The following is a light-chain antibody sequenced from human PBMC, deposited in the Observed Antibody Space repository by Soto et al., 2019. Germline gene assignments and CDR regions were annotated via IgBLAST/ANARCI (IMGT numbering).Light chain of an antibody. J-gene: IGKJ1*01. V-gene: IGKV1-5*03. CDR2: KAS. CDR3: QQYSTYPWT. Sequence: DIQMTQSPSTLSASVGDRVTITCRASQTISTLLAWYQQRPGKAPNLLIYKASSLESGVPSRFSGSGSGTEFTLTISSLQPDDFATYFCQQYSTYPWTFGQGTKVGVK. CDR1: QTISTL.